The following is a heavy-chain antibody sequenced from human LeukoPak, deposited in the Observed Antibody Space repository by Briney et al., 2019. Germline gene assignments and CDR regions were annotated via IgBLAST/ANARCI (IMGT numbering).Heavy chain of an antibody. D-gene: IGHD4-17*01. V-gene: IGHV4-39*01. CDR1: GGSISSSSYY. Sequence: SETLSLTCSVSGGSISSSSYYWGWIRQPPGKGLEWIGMIYFTGSTYYNPSLRSRVTISVDTSKNQFSLKLSSVTAADTAVYYCARVPTVTFFDYWGQGTLVTVSS. CDR2: IYFTGST. CDR3: ARVPTVTFFDY. J-gene: IGHJ4*02.